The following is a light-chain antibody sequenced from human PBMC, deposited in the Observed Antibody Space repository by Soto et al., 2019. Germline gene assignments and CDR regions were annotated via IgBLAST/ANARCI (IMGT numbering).Light chain of an antibody. CDR2: SDN. CDR1: SSNIGSNT. CDR3: AAWDDSLNGAV. V-gene: IGLV1-44*01. Sequence: QSVLTQPPSASGTPGQRVTISCSGSSSNIGSNTVNWYQQLPGTAPKLLIYSDNRRPSGVPDRFSGSESGTSASLAISGLQSEDEAGYYCAAWDDSLNGAVFGGGTQLTVL. J-gene: IGLJ7*01.